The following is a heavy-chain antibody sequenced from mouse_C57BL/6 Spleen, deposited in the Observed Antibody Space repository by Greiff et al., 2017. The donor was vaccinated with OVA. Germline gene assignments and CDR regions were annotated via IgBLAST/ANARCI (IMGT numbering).Heavy chain of an antibody. Sequence: EVQLQESGGGLVKPGGSLKLSCAASGFTFSDYGMHWVRQAPEKGLEWVAYISSGSSTIYYADTVKGRFTISRDNAKNTLFLQMTSLRSDDTAMYYCARPTGTGYYAMDYWGQGTSVTVSS. CDR1: GFTFSDYG. J-gene: IGHJ4*01. CDR3: ARPTGTGYYAMDY. CDR2: ISSGSSTI. D-gene: IGHD4-1*01. V-gene: IGHV5-17*01.